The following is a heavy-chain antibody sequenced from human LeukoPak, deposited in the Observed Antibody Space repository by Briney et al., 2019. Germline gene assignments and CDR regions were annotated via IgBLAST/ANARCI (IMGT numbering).Heavy chain of an antibody. J-gene: IGHJ3*02. CDR2: ISPYKGTT. CDR3: TEDDSWTMENYNAEAFHI. Sequence: ASVKASSTASVYTFAKLAISWVRHAPGQGLEWMGWISPYKGTTYYAQNLQGRVTMTTDTSTSTAYWKLRGRRDRDTVRYYGTEDDSWTMENYNAEAFHIWGQGTMVTVSS. V-gene: IGHV1-18*01. CDR1: VYTFAKLA. D-gene: IGHD1-7*01.